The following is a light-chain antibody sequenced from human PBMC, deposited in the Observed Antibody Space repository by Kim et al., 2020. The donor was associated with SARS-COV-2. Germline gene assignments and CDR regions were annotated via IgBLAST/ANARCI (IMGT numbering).Light chain of an antibody. CDR3: QAWDSSIVV. Sequence: SVSPGQTASLTCSGDKLGDKYVCWYQQRPGQSPVLVIYQDNKRPSGIPERFSGSNSGNTATLTISGTQAMDEADYYCQAWDSSIVVFGGGTQLTVL. CDR2: QDN. V-gene: IGLV3-1*01. CDR1: KLGDKY. J-gene: IGLJ2*01.